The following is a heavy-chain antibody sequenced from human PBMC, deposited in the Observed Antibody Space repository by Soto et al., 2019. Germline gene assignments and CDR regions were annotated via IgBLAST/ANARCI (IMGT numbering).Heavy chain of an antibody. CDR1: GFTFDDYA. Sequence: GGSLRLSCAASGFTFDDYAMHWVRQAPGKGLEWVSLISWDGGSTYYADSVKCRFTISRDNSKNSLYLQMISLRGENTALYYCAKDMFRAASLYDQGMDVWSQATTVTVSS. CDR3: AKDMFRAASLYDQGMDV. J-gene: IGHJ6*02. V-gene: IGHV3-43D*04. CDR2: ISWDGGST. D-gene: IGHD6-25*01.